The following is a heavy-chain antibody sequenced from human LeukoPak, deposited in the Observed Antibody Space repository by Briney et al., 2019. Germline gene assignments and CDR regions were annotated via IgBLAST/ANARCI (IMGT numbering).Heavy chain of an antibody. CDR1: GYTFTGYY. J-gene: IGHJ6*03. CDR2: INPNSGGT. D-gene: IGHD2-2*02. CDR3: ARGYCSSTSCYKYMDV. Sequence: ASVKVSCKASGYTFTGYYMHWVRQAPGQGLEWMGWINPNSGGTNYAQKFQGRVTMTRDTSISTAYMELSRLRSDDTAVYYCARGYCSSTSCYKYMDVWGKGTTVTVSS. V-gene: IGHV1-2*02.